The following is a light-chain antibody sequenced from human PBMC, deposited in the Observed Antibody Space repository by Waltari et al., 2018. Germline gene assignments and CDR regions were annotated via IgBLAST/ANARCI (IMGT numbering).Light chain of an antibody. CDR1: SRDVGGSAY. CDR3: SSYTTDSLGV. V-gene: IGLV2-14*03. Sequence: QSALTQPASVSGSPGQSISIPCTGTSRDVGGSAYVSWYQQHPGKAPKLMIYDVTHRPSGVTNRFSGSKSGITASLTISGLQPEDEADYYCSSYTTDSLGVFGGGTKLTVL. CDR2: DVT. J-gene: IGLJ2*01.